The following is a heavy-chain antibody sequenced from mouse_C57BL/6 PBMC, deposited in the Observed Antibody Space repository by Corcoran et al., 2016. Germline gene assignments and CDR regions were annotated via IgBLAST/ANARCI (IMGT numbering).Heavy chain of an antibody. CDR3: ARFYYYGSSYYYAMDY. Sequence: EVQLQQSGPELVKPGASVKIPCKASGYTFTDYNMDWVKQSHGKSLEWIGDINPNNGGTIYNQKFKGKATLTVDKSSSTAYMELRSLTSEDTAVYYCARFYYYGSSYYYAMDYWGQGTSVTVSS. J-gene: IGHJ4*01. CDR1: GYTFTDYN. D-gene: IGHD1-1*01. CDR2: INPNNGGT. V-gene: IGHV1-18*01.